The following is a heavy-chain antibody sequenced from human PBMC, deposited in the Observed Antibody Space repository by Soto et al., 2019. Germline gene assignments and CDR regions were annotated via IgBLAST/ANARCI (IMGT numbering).Heavy chain of an antibody. J-gene: IGHJ5*02. CDR1: GGSISSGGYY. CDR3: AREVIGVVIAGPYKTYNWFDP. D-gene: IGHD3-3*01. CDR2: IYYSGST. Sequence: SETLSLTCTVSGGSISSGGYYWSWIRQHPGKGLEWIGYIYYSGSTYYNPSLKSRVTISVDTSKNQFSLKLSSVTAADTAVYYCAREVIGVVIAGPYKTYNWFDPWGQGTLVTVSS. V-gene: IGHV4-31*03.